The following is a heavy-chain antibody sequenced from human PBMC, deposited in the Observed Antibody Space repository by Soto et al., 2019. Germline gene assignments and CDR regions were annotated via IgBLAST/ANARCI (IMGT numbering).Heavy chain of an antibody. V-gene: IGHV3-74*01. Sequence: EVQLVESGGGLVQPGGSLRLSCAASGFTFSSYWMHWVRQAPGKGLVWVSRINSGGSSTDYADSVKGRFTISRDNAKNRRDLQMSSLSAEGTAVYYCARDSGSYAVCWGQGTLVTVSS. CDR1: GFTFSSYW. CDR3: ARDSGSYAVC. CDR2: INSGGSST. D-gene: IGHD1-26*01. J-gene: IGHJ4*02.